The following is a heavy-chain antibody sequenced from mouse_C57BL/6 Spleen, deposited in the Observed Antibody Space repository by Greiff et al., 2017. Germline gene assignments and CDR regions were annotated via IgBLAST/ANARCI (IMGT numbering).Heavy chain of an antibody. CDR3: ARSQDYGTHLDY. J-gene: IGHJ2*01. V-gene: IGHV1-80*01. CDR2: IYPGDGDT. D-gene: IGHD1-1*01. CDR1: GYAFSSYW. Sequence: QVQLQQSGAELVKPGASVKISCKASGYAFSSYWMNWVKQRPGKGLEWIGQIYPGDGDTNYNGKFKGKATLTADKSSSTAYMQLSSLTSEDSAVYFCARSQDYGTHLDYWGQGTTLTVSS.